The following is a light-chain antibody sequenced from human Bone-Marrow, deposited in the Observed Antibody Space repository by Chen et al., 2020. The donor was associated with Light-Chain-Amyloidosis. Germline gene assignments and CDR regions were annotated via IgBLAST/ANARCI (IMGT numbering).Light chain of an antibody. V-gene: IGLV2-14*01. Sequence: QSALTQPASVSGSPGQSITISCTGTSGDVGTYNYVSWYQQHPGKAPKVMIYAVSNRPSGVSNRFSGSKSGNPASLTSSGLQAEDEADYYCSSFTSSSSYVFGPGTKVTVL. J-gene: IGLJ1*01. CDR2: AVS. CDR1: SGDVGTYNY. CDR3: SSFTSSSSYV.